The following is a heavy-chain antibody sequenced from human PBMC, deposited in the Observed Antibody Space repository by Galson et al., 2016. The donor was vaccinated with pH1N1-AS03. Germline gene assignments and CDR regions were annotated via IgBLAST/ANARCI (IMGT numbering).Heavy chain of an antibody. J-gene: IGHJ4*02. V-gene: IGHV4-59*01. CDR1: GGSMSGYY. Sequence: LSLTCTVSGGSMSGYYWSWIRQSPERGLEWIGCVYYSGTPTYNPSLKSQVTISVDTPKNQFSLKLSSVTAADTAVYFCARTGSNGWYYFDSWGQGALVTVSS. CDR2: VYYSGTP. CDR3: ARTGSNGWYYFDS. D-gene: IGHD6-19*01.